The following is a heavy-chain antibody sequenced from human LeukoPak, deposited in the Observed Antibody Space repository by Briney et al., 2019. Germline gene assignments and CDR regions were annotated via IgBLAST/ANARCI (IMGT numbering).Heavy chain of an antibody. J-gene: IGHJ6*02. CDR1: GVTLSTYA. CDR2: ISGSGGST. CDR3: AKDGRYCSSTSCYFSV. V-gene: IGHV3-23*01. Sequence: GGSLRLSCAASGVTLSTYAMNWVRQAPGKGLEWVSGISGSGGSTYNAASVKGRFTISRDNSKNTLYLQMNSLRAEDTAVYYCAKDGRYCSSTSCYFSVWGQGTTVTVSS. D-gene: IGHD2-2*01.